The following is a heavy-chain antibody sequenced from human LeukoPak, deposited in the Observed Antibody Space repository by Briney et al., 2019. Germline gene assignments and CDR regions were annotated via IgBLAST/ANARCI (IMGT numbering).Heavy chain of an antibody. CDR3: ARDRAYDSSGYYYGFDY. CDR2: ISACNGNT. CDR1: GYTFTSYG. Sequence: GASVKVSCKASGYTFTSYGISWVRQAPGQGLEWMGWISACNGNTNYAQKLQGRVTMTTDTSTSTAYMELSSLRSEDTAVYHCARDRAYDSSGYYYGFDYWGQGTLVTVSS. V-gene: IGHV1-18*01. D-gene: IGHD3-22*01. J-gene: IGHJ4*02.